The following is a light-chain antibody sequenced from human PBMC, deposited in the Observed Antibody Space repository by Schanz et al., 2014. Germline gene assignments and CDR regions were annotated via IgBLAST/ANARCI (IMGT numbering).Light chain of an antibody. CDR1: SSDVGGYKY. Sequence: QSALTQPPSASGSPGQSVTISCTGTSSDVGGYKYVSWYQQHPGKAPKLMIYEGSKRPSGVSNRFSGSKSGNTASLTVSGLQAEDEADYYCSSYAGSNNLGVFGGGTKLTVL. J-gene: IGLJ3*02. CDR2: EGS. CDR3: SSYAGSNNLGV. V-gene: IGLV2-8*01.